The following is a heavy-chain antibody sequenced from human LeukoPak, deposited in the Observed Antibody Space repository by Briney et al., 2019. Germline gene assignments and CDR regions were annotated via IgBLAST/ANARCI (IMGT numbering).Heavy chain of an antibody. CDR3: ARDVPSDY. V-gene: IGHV4-34*01. D-gene: IGHD3-16*01. CDR2: IHHSGST. J-gene: IGHJ4*02. CDR1: GGSVRDNY. Sequence: KASETLSLTCAVYGGSVRDNYWSWIRQPPGKGLEWIGEIHHSGSTKYNPSLKSRVTISLDTSKNQFSLKLNSMTAADTAVYYCARDVPSDYWGQGTLVTVSS.